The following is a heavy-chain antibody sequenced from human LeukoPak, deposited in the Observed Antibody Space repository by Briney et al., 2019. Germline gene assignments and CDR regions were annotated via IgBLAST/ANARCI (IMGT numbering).Heavy chain of an antibody. D-gene: IGHD6-13*01. V-gene: IGHV3-23*01. J-gene: IGHJ4*02. CDR1: GFTFSSYA. CDR3: AKSPGVSVAAADTGMFDY. Sequence: PGGSLRLSCAASGFTFSSYAMSWVRQAPGKGLEWVSVISGSGGSTYYADSVKGRFTISRDNYKNTLYLQMKSLRAEDTAVYYCAKSPGVSVAAADTGMFDYWGQGTLVTDSS. CDR2: ISGSGGST.